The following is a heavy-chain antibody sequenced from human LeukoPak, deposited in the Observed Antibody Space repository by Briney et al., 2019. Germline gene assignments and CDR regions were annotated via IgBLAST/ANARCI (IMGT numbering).Heavy chain of an antibody. CDR1: GFAFSSYW. D-gene: IGHD3-16*01. Sequence: GGSLRLSCAASGFAFSSYWMSWVRQASGKGLEWVANIKQDGSEKYYVDSVKGRFTISRDNAKNSLYLQMNSLRAEDTAVYYCARERGTYYFDYWGQGTLVTVSS. CDR2: IKQDGSEK. J-gene: IGHJ4*02. CDR3: ARERGTYYFDY. V-gene: IGHV3-7*01.